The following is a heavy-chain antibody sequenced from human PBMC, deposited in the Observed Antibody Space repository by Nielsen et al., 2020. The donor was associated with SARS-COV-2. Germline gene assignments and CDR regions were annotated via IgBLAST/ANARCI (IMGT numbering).Heavy chain of an antibody. Sequence: GESLKISCAASGFTFSSYAMSWVRQAPGKGLEWVSAISGSGGSTYYADSVKGRFTISRDNSKNTLYLQMNSLRAGDTAVYYCARVNYDSSGYYYWFDYWGQGTLVTVSS. CDR2: ISGSGGST. J-gene: IGHJ4*02. CDR3: ARVNYDSSGYYYWFDY. D-gene: IGHD3-22*01. CDR1: GFTFSSYA. V-gene: IGHV3-23*01.